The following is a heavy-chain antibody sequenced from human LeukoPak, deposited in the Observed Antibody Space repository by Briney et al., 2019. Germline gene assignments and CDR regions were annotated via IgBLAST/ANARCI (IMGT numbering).Heavy chain of an antibody. D-gene: IGHD3-22*01. V-gene: IGHV3-11*01. Sequence: YYWGWIRQPPGKGLEWISYISSSGRTIHYAESVKGRLTISRDNARNSLYLQIDSLRVEDTAVYYCARPLRSGYYLAFDYWGQGTLVTVSS. J-gene: IGHJ4*02. CDR2: ISSSGRTI. CDR3: ARPLRSGYYLAFDY. CDR1: YY.